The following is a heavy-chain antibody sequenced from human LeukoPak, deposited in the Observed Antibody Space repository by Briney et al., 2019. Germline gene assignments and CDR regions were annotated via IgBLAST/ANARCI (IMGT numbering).Heavy chain of an antibody. Sequence: GGSLRLSCAAPGFTFSSYAMSWVRQIPAKGLEWVASIGSSDGKTYYADFAKGRFTISRDISKSTVYLNLNSLRVEDTAVYFCARDMSGSFPNWFDPWGQGTLVTVSS. J-gene: IGHJ5*02. CDR3: ARDMSGSFPNWFDP. CDR2: IGSSDGKT. V-gene: IGHV3-23*01. D-gene: IGHD1-26*01. CDR1: GFTFSSYA.